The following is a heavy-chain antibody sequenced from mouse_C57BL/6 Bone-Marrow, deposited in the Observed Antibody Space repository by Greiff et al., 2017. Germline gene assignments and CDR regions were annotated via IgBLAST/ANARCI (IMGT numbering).Heavy chain of an antibody. J-gene: IGHJ4*01. V-gene: IGHV5-17*01. CDR3: ARVYYSNYGGYAMDY. CDR2: ISSGSSTI. CDR1: GFTFSDYG. D-gene: IGHD2-5*01. Sequence: EVKLEESGGGLVKPGGSLKLSCAASGFTFSDYGMHWVRQAPEKGLEWVAYISSGSSTIYYADTVKGRFTISRDNAKNTLFLQMTSLRSEDTAMYYCARVYYSNYGGYAMDYWGQGTSVTVSS.